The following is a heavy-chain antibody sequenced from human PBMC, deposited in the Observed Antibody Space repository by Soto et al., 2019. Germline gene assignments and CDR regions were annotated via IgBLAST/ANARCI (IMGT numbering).Heavy chain of an antibody. V-gene: IGHV4-34*01. CDR3: ARDGGYSGYGDHFDY. D-gene: IGHD5-12*01. Sequence: SETLSLTCAVYGGSFSGYYWSWIRQPPGKGLEWIGEINHSGNTNYNPSLKSRVTISVDTSKNQFSLKLNSVTAEDTAVYYCARDGGYSGYGDHFDYWGQGTLVTVPS. CDR2: INHSGNT. CDR1: GGSFSGYY. J-gene: IGHJ4*02.